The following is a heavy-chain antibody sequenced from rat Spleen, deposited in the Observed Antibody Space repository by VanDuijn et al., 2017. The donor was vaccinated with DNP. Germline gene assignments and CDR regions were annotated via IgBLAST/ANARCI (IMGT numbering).Heavy chain of an antibody. Sequence: EVQLVESGGGLVQPGRSLKLSCAASGFTFSNYYMAWVRQAPTKGLEWVAYISFDGSSTYYRDSVKGRFTISRDNPKNTLYLQMDSLRSEDTATYYCARHRTIMPYYYAMDAWGQGASVTVSS. J-gene: IGHJ4*01. V-gene: IGHV5-29*01. D-gene: IGHD1-12*01. CDR2: ISFDGSST. CDR1: GFTFSNYY. CDR3: ARHRTIMPYYYAMDA.